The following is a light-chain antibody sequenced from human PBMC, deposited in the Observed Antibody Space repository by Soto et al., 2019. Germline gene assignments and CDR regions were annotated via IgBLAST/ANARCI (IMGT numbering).Light chain of an antibody. CDR2: AAS. CDR1: QGISSW. CDR3: QQASSFPLT. Sequence: DIHLTHSPSTLPSSVVDRVTITCRASQGISSWLAWYQQKPGKAPKLLIYAASSLQSGVPSRFSGSASGTYFTLTISSLQPEDFATYYCQQASSFPLTFGQGTRLEIK. J-gene: IGKJ5*01. V-gene: IGKV1-12*01.